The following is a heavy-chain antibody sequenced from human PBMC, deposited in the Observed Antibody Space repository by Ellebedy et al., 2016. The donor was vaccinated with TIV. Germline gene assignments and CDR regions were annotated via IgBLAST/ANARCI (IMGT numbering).Heavy chain of an antibody. CDR3: AKDRNGDYVVYFDY. J-gene: IGHJ4*02. D-gene: IGHD4-17*01. V-gene: IGHV3-74*01. CDR1: GFTFSSYW. CDR2: INSDGSST. Sequence: GESLKISCAASGFTFSSYWMHWVRQAPGKGLVWVSLINSDGSSTTYADSVEGRFSISRDNAKNTLFLQMNSLRAEDTAIYYCAKDRNGDYVVYFDYWGQGTLVTVSS.